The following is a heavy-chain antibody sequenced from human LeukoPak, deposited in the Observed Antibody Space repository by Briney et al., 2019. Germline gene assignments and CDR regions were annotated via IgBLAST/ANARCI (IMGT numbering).Heavy chain of an antibody. J-gene: IGHJ4*02. Sequence: GGSLRLSCAASGFTFSSYAMSWVRQAPGKGLEWVSAISGSGGSTYYADSVKGRFTISRDNSKNTLYLKMNSLRAEDTAVYYCAKDRRITMIVVAYDYWGQGTLVTVSS. V-gene: IGHV3-23*01. CDR1: GFTFSSYA. CDR3: AKDRRITMIVVAYDY. CDR2: ISGSGGST. D-gene: IGHD3-22*01.